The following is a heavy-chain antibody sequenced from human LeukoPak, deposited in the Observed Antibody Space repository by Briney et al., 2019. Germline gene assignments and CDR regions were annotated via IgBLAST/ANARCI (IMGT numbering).Heavy chain of an antibody. J-gene: IGHJ4*02. Sequence: GESLRLSCAASGFTFSTYAMSWVSPAPGKGLEWVSATSGSGGSTYYADSVKGRITISRDNSKNTLYLQMNSLRAEDTAVYYCAKGFPGGSDYVFDYWGQGTLVTVSS. D-gene: IGHD1-26*01. CDR1: GFTFSTYA. CDR3: AKGFPGGSDYVFDY. CDR2: TSGSGGST. V-gene: IGHV3-23*01.